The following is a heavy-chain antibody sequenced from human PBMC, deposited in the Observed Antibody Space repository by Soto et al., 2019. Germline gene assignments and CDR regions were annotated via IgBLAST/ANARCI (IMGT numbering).Heavy chain of an antibody. CDR3: ARSPYNWNDGYYYMDV. V-gene: IGHV4-59*01. D-gene: IGHD1-20*01. Sequence: PSETLSLTCPVSGGSISSYYWSWIRQPPGKGLEWIGYIYYSGSTNYNPSLKSRVTISVDTSKNQFSLKLSSVTAADTAVYYCARSPYNWNDGYYYMDVWGKGTTVTVSS. CDR2: IYYSGST. J-gene: IGHJ6*03. CDR1: GGSISSYY.